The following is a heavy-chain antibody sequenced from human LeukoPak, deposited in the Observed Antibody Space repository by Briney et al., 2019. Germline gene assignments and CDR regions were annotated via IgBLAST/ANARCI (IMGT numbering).Heavy chain of an antibody. Sequence: GGSLRLSCAASGLTFSSYGMHWVRQAPGKGLEWVAVIWYDGSNKYYADSVKGRFTISRDNSKNTLYLQMNSLRAEDTAVYYCAKVFHDFWSATPQHAFDIWGQGTMVTVSS. D-gene: IGHD3-3*01. V-gene: IGHV3-33*06. CDR1: GLTFSSYG. CDR3: AKVFHDFWSATPQHAFDI. J-gene: IGHJ3*02. CDR2: IWYDGSNK.